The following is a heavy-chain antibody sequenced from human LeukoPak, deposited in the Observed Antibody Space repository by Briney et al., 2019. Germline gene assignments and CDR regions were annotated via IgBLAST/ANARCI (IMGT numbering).Heavy chain of an antibody. Sequence: ASVKVSCKSSGGTFSSYAISWVRQAPGQGLEWMGRIIPILGIANYAQKFQGRVTITADKSTSTAYMELSSLRSEDTAVYYCAREVPRDGYNPNYFDYWGQGTLVTVSS. V-gene: IGHV1-69*04. CDR1: GGTFSSYA. J-gene: IGHJ4*02. CDR3: AREVPRDGYNPNYFDY. CDR2: IIPILGIA. D-gene: IGHD5-24*01.